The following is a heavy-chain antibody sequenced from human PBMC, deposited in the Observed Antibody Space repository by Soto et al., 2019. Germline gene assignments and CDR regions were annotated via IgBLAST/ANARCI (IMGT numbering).Heavy chain of an antibody. V-gene: IGHV3-30*18. J-gene: IGHJ6*02. Sequence: QVQLVESGGGVVQPGRSLRLSCAASGFTFSSYGMHWVRQAPGKGLEWVAVISYDGSNKYYADSVKGRFNISRDNYNNTLYLQMNSLRAEDTAVYYCAKGPAIVLIPAAMNYYYGMDVWGQGTTVTVSS. CDR2: ISYDGSNK. D-gene: IGHD2-2*01. CDR3: AKGPAIVLIPAAMNYYYGMDV. CDR1: GFTFSSYG.